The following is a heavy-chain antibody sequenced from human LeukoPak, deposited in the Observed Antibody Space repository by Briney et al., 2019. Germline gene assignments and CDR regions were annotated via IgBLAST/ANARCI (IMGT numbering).Heavy chain of an antibody. CDR1: GGTFSSYA. J-gene: IGHJ6*02. CDR3: AREVIVVVNNYYGMDV. V-gene: IGHV1-69*04. D-gene: IGHD3-22*01. Sequence: SVKVSCKASGGTFSSYAISWVRQAPGQGLEWMGRIIPILGIANYAQKFQGRVTITADKSTSTAYMELSSLRSEDTAVYYCAREVIVVVNNYYGMDVWGQGTTVTVSS. CDR2: IIPILGIA.